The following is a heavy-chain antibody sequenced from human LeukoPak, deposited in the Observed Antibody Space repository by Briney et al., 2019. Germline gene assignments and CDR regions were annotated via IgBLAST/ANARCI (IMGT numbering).Heavy chain of an antibody. D-gene: IGHD3-10*01. V-gene: IGHV4-34*01. Sequence: PSETLSLTCAVYGGSFSGYYWSWIRQPPGKGLEWIGEINHSGSTNYNPSLKSRVTISVDTSKNQFSLKLSSVTAADTAVYYCARDVYYGSGSPTVDYWGQGTLVTVSS. CDR2: INHSGST. J-gene: IGHJ4*02. CDR1: GGSFSGYY. CDR3: ARDVYYGSGSPTVDY.